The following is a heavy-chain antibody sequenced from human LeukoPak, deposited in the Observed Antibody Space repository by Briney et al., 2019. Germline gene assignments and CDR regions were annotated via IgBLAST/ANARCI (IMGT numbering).Heavy chain of an antibody. J-gene: IGHJ4*02. CDR3: ARDSSVAGAFDY. D-gene: IGHD6-19*01. V-gene: IGHV4-31*03. CDR1: GGSISSGGYY. Sequence: SQPLSLTCTVSGGSISSGGYYWSWIRQHPGKGLEWIGYIYYSGSTYYNPSLKSRVTISVDTSKNQFSLKLSSVTAADTAVYYCARDSSVAGAFDYWGQGTLVTVSS. CDR2: IYYSGST.